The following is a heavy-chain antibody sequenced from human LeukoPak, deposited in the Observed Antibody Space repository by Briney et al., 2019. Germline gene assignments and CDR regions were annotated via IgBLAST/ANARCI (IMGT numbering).Heavy chain of an antibody. CDR1: GGSFSGFY. V-gene: IGHV4-34*01. CDR3: ARGTAHVDY. J-gene: IGHJ4*02. Sequence: SETLSLTRAVYGGSFSGFYWSWIRQPPGKGLEWIGEINHSGSTNYNPSLKSRVTISLDTSKNQFSLKLSSVTAADTAVYYCARGTAHVDYWGQGTLVTVSS. D-gene: IGHD5-18*01. CDR2: INHSGST.